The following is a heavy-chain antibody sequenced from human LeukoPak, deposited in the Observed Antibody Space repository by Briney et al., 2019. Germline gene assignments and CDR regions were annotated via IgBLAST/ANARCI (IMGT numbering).Heavy chain of an antibody. J-gene: IGHJ4*02. Sequence: ASVKVSCKASGYTFTGYYMHWVRQAPGQGLEWMGWINPNSGGTNYAQKFQGRVTMTRDTSISTAYMELSRLRSDDTAVYYCARTRAAAGGFDYWGQGTLVTVSS. CDR1: GYTFTGYY. D-gene: IGHD6-13*01. CDR3: ARTRAAAGGFDY. V-gene: IGHV1-2*02. CDR2: INPNSGGT.